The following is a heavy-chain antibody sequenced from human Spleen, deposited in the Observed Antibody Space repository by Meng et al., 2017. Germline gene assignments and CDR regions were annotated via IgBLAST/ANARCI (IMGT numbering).Heavy chain of an antibody. Sequence: QVQMPDSGPGLVKPSGTLSLTCAVSGGSISSSNWWNWVRQPPGKGLEWIGEIFHSGSTNYNPSLKSRVTISVDKSKNQFSLRLSSVTAADTAVYYCARDLSRDWYFDLWGRGTLVTVSS. V-gene: IGHV4-4*02. CDR1: GGSISSSNW. CDR3: ARDLSRDWYFDL. J-gene: IGHJ2*01. D-gene: IGHD3-9*01. CDR2: IFHSGST.